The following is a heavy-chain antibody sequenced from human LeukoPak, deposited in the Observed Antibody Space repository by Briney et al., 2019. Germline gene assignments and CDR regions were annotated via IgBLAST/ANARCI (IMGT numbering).Heavy chain of an antibody. J-gene: IGHJ4*02. CDR3: ASQYSSGWYYIH. D-gene: IGHD6-19*01. CDR1: GFTFSDYY. Sequence: NAGGSLRLSCAASGFTFSDYYMSWIRQAPGKGLEWVSYISSSGSTIYYADSVKGRFTISRDNAKNSLYLQMNSLRAEDTAVYYCASQYSSGWYYIHWGQGTLVTVSS. V-gene: IGHV3-11*01. CDR2: ISSSGSTI.